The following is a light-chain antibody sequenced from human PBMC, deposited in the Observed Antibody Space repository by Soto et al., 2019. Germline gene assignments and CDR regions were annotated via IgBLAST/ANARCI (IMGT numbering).Light chain of an antibody. Sequence: DIQMTQSPSTLSASVGDRVTITCRASQTISNWLAWYQQKPGKAPKVLIFDASTLDGGVPSRFSGRRSGTDFTLTISSLQPSDFATYYCQQLNSYPRTFGQGTKV. CDR1: QTISNW. J-gene: IGKJ1*01. CDR3: QQLNSYPRT. CDR2: DAS. V-gene: IGKV1-5*01.